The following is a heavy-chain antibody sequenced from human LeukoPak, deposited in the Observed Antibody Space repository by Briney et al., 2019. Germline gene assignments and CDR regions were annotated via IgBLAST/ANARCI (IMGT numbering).Heavy chain of an antibody. Sequence: PGGSLRLSCTASGFTLFTFNNAWMSWVRQTPGKGLEWIGRIKSKSDGGTTDCTAPVKGRFSISRDDSKNTVYLQVNSLKTEDTAVYYCTTDLLDYWGQGTLVTVSS. V-gene: IGHV3-15*01. J-gene: IGHJ4*02. CDR1: GFTLFTFNNAW. CDR3: TTDLLDY. CDR2: IKSKSDGGTT.